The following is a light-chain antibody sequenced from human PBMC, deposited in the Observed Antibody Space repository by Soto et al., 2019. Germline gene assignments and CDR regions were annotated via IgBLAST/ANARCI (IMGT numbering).Light chain of an antibody. CDR1: SSDVGSYNL. J-gene: IGLJ2*01. CDR2: EVS. V-gene: IGLV2-23*02. Sequence: QSALTQPASVSGSPGQSITISCTGTSSDVGSYNLVSWYQQHPGKAPKFIIYEVSKRPSGVSNRFSGSKSGNTASLTISGLQAEDEADYYCCSYAGSTTFVFGGGTQLTVL. CDR3: CSYAGSTTFV.